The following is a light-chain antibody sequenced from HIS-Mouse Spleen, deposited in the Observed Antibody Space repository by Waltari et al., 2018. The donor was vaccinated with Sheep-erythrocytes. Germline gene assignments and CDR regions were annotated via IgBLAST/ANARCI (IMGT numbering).Light chain of an antibody. J-gene: IGLJ3*02. CDR3: YSTDSSGNHWV. CDR2: EDS. CDR1: AFPKKY. V-gene: IGLV3-10*01. Sequence: SSELTQPPSVSVSPGQTARITCPGDAFPKKYAYWYQQKSGQAPVLAIYEDSQPPSGIPERFSGSTSGTMATLTISGAQVEDEADYYCYSTDSSGNHWVFGGGTKLTVL.